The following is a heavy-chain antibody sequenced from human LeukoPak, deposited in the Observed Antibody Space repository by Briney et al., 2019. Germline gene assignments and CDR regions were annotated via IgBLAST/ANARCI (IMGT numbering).Heavy chain of an antibody. D-gene: IGHD1-26*01. CDR1: GDSVSSSSAA. J-gene: IGHJ4*02. CDR2: TYYRSKWFT. V-gene: IGHV6-1*01. Sequence: SQTLSLTCAISGDSVSSSSAAWNWIRQSPSRGLEWLGRTYYRSKWFTDYAVPVKGRISITPDTPKNHFSLQLNSVTPEDTAVYYCTRGGGSYDYWGQGTLVTVSS. CDR3: TRGGGSYDY.